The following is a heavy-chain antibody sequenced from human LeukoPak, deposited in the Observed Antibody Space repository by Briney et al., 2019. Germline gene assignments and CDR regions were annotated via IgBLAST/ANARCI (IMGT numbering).Heavy chain of an antibody. CDR1: GGSISSYY. CDR3: ARTDYYGSGRPY. CDR2: IYYSGST. Sequence: SETLSLTCTVSGGSISSYYWSWIRQPPGKGLEWIGYIYYSGSTNYNLSLKIRLTISVDASKNQFSLKLSSVTAADTAVYYCARTDYYGSGRPYWGQGTLVTVSS. D-gene: IGHD3-10*01. V-gene: IGHV4-59*01. J-gene: IGHJ4*02.